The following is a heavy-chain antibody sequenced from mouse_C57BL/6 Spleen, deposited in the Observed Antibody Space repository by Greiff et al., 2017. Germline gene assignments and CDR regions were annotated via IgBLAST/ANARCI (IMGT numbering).Heavy chain of an antibody. D-gene: IGHD2-5*01. CDR1: GFNIKDYY. J-gene: IGHJ1*03. CDR2: IDPEDGET. Sequence: VQLKESGAELVKPGASVKLSCTASGFNIKDYYMHWVKQRTEQGLEWIGRIDPEDGETKYAPKFPGNATITADTSSNTAYLQLSSLTSEDTAVYYCARWGYSNAYWYFDVWGTGTTVTVSS. CDR3: ARWGYSNAYWYFDV. V-gene: IGHV14-2*01.